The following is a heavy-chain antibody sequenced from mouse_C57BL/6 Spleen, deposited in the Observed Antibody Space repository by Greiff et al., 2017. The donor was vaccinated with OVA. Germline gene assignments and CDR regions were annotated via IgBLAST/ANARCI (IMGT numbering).Heavy chain of an antibody. Sequence: EVQLQESGEGLVKPGGSLKLSCAASGFTFSSYAMSWVRQTPEKRLEWVAYISSGGDYIYYADTVKGRFTISRDNARNTLYLQMSSLKSEDTAMYYCTTYYDYDGFDYWGQGTTLTVSS. D-gene: IGHD2-4*01. V-gene: IGHV5-9-1*02. CDR3: TTYYDYDGFDY. CDR2: ISSGGDYI. CDR1: GFTFSSYA. J-gene: IGHJ2*01.